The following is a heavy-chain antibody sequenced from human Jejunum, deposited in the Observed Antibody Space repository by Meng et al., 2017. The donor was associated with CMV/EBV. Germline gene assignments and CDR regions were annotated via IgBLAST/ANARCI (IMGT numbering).Heavy chain of an antibody. Sequence: AASGLPFSTSWMPWVRQAPGKGLVWVSRINSDGSSTTYADSVKGRFTISRDNAKNTLYLQMNSLRAEDTAVYYCAAHSVYDSFVNYWGQGTLVTVSS. V-gene: IGHV3-74*01. J-gene: IGHJ4*02. CDR2: INSDGSST. D-gene: IGHD5/OR15-5a*01. CDR1: GLPFSTSW. CDR3: AAHSVYDSFVNY.